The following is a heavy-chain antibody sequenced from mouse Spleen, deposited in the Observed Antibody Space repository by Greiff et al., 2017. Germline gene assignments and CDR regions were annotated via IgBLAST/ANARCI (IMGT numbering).Heavy chain of an antibody. CDR3: ARHRLYYFDY. CDR2: IYPGSGNT. J-gene: IGHJ2*01. CDR1: GYTFTDYY. V-gene: IGHV1-76*01. Sequence: VQLVESGAELVRPGASVKLSCKASGYTFTDYYINWVKQRPGQGLEWIARIYPGSGNTYYNEKFKGKATLTAEKSSSTAYMQLSSLTSEDSAVYFCARHRLYYFDYWGQGTTLTVSS.